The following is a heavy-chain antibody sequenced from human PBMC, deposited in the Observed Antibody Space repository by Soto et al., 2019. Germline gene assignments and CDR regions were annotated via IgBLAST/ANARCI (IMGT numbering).Heavy chain of an antibody. D-gene: IGHD1-1*01. CDR3: ARVEDVFLYYYMDV. V-gene: IGHV3-11*01. CDR1: GFKVSDYY. Sequence: QAQLVESGGGLVKPGGSLTLSCAVSGFKVSDYYMSWIRQAPGKGLDWVSMISRSGNTIHYADSVKCRFTISKDNAKNTLYLQMTSLSPEDTAVYYCARVEDVFLYYYMDVWGKGTTVTVS. J-gene: IGHJ6*03. CDR2: ISRSGNTI.